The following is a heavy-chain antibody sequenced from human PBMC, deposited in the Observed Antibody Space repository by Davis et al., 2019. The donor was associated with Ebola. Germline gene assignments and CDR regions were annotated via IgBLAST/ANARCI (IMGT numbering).Heavy chain of an antibody. J-gene: IGHJ6*02. V-gene: IGHV4-34*01. CDR2: INHGGST. Sequence: MPSETLSLTCAVYGGSISSYYWSWIRQPPGKGLEWIGEINHGGSTKYNPSLRSRVTISVDTSKNQFFLKVSSVTAADTAVYYCARVNGDFYSYGMDVWGQGTTVTVS. D-gene: IGHD2-8*01. CDR3: ARVNGDFYSYGMDV. CDR1: GGSISSYY.